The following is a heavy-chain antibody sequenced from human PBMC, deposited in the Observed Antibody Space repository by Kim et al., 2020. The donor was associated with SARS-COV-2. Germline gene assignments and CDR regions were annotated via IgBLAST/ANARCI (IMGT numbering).Heavy chain of an antibody. Sequence: GGSLRLSCAASGFTFSSYAINWVRQAPGRGLEWVSTISGSGGSTYYADSVKGRFTISRDISKNTLYLQMHSLRAEDTAVYYCAKAPFIAVALDYWGQGTLVTVSS. CDR2: ISGSGGST. D-gene: IGHD6-19*01. V-gene: IGHV3-23*01. J-gene: IGHJ4*02. CDR3: AKAPFIAVALDY. CDR1: GFTFSSYA.